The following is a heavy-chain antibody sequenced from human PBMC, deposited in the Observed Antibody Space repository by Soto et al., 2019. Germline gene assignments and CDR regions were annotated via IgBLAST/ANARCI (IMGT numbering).Heavy chain of an antibody. CDR3: ARGKTTVTIRVCLDY. CDR2: INAGNGNT. CDR1: GYTFTSYA. V-gene: IGHV1-3*01. D-gene: IGHD4-17*01. Sequence: GASVKVSCKASGYTFTSYAVHWVRQAPGQRLEWMGWINAGNGNTKYSQKFQGRVTITRDTSASTAYMELSSLRSEDTAVYYCARGKTTVTIRVCLDYWGQGTLVTVSS. J-gene: IGHJ4*02.